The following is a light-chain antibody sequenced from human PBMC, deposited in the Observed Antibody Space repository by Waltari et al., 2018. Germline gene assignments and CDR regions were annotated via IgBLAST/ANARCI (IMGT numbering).Light chain of an antibody. CDR2: STN. V-gene: IGLV8-61*01. Sequence: QTVVTQEPSFSVSPGGTVTPTCGLNSGPAPTTYYPSWYQQTPGQSPRTLIHSTNARSSGVPDRFSGSILGDKAALTITGAQADDESDYYCVLYMGNGISVFGGGTKLTVL. J-gene: IGLJ3*02. CDR3: VLYMGNGISV. CDR1: SGPAPTTYY.